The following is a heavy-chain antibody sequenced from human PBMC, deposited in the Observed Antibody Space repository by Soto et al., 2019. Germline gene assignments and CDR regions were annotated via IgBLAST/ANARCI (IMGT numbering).Heavy chain of an antibody. CDR1: GDSISSNSNF. V-gene: IGHV4-39*01. Sequence: PSETLSLTCTVSGDSISSNSNFWGWIRQPPGQGLEWIGTIYYTGTTYYSPSLESRVTISVDTSENQFSLRLTSVTAADTAVYYCARRGYCGSDCYSFDFWGHGTMVTVYS. CDR2: IYYTGTT. J-gene: IGHJ4*01. CDR3: ARRGYCGSDCYSFDF. D-gene: IGHD2-21*02.